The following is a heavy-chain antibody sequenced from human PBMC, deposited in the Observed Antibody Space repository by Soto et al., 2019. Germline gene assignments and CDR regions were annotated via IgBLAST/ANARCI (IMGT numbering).Heavy chain of an antibody. CDR3: ARESKWYGGQYFQD. D-gene: IGHD2-8*01. J-gene: IGHJ1*01. V-gene: IGHV3-23*01. Sequence: EVQLLQSGGGLAQPGTSLRLSCAASGFTFKYYAMTWVRQAPGKGLEWVSTISGSGDKTDYADSVKGRFRVSRDNSKDTLYLQMDSLRADATALYYCARESKWYGGQYFQDWCQGTLVNVSS. CDR2: ISGSGDKT. CDR1: GFTFKYYA.